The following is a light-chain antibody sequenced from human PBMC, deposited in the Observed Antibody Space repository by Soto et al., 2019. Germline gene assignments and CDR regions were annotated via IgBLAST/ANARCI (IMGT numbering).Light chain of an antibody. J-gene: IGKJ1*01. CDR1: QTVTSNY. Sequence: EMVLTQSPGTLSSSPGERATLSCRASQTVTSNYLAWYQQKPGQAPRLLFFGASIRATGLPDRFSGGGSGTEFTLTITSLQSEDFAVYYCHQYNGWPRTFGQGTKVDIK. V-gene: IGKV3-20*01. CDR3: HQYNGWPRT. CDR2: GAS.